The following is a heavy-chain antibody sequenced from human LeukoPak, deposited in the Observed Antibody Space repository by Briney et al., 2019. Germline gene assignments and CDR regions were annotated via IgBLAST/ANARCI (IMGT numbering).Heavy chain of an antibody. J-gene: IGHJ1*01. CDR3: ARAPSEIGGYYPEYFRH. Sequence: GGSLRLSCAASGFTFSTYWMHWVRQAPGKGLVWVSRIKSDGSTNYADSVKGRFTISRDSANNTLSLQMNSLRPEDTGVYYCARAPSEIGGYYPEYFRHWGQGTLVTVSS. CDR2: IKSDGST. V-gene: IGHV3-74*01. D-gene: IGHD3-22*01. CDR1: GFTFSTYW.